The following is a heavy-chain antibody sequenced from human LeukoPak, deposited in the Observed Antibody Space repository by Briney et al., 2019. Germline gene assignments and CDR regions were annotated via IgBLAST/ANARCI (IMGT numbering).Heavy chain of an antibody. V-gene: IGHV1-69*13. CDR3: ARDRPPEGWFDP. D-gene: IGHD1-14*01. CDR1: GGTFSSYA. Sequence: SVKVPCKASGGTFSSYAISWVRQAPGQGLEWMGGIIPIFGTANYAQKFQGRVTITADESTSTAYMELSSLRSEDTAVYYCARDRPPEGWFDPWGQGTLVTVSS. J-gene: IGHJ5*02. CDR2: IIPIFGTA.